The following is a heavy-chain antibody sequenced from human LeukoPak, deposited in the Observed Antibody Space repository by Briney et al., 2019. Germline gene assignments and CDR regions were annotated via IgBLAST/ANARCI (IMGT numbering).Heavy chain of an antibody. CDR1: GYTFTSYG. V-gene: IGHV1-18*01. J-gene: IGHJ4*02. CDR2: ISAYNGNT. D-gene: IGHD2-21*02. CDR3: ARDSAYCGGDCYPYYFDY. Sequence: ASVKVSCKASGYTFTSYGIRWVRQAPGQGLEWMGWISAYNGNTNYAQKLQGRVTMTTDTSTSTAYMELRSLRSDDTAVYYCARDSAYCGGDCYPYYFDYWGQGTLVTVSS.